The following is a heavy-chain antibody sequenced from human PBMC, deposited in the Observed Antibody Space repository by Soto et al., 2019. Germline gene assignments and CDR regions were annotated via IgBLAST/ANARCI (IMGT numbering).Heavy chain of an antibody. CDR1: GFTFSNAW. Sequence: GGSLRLSCAASGFTFSNAWMSWVRQAPGKGLEWVGRIKSKTDGGTTDYAAPVKGRFTISRDDSKNTLYLQMNSLKTEDTAVYYCTTRRIFGVVITSDYYYYMDVWGKGTTVTVSS. CDR2: IKSKTDGGTT. CDR3: TTRRIFGVVITSDYYYYMDV. D-gene: IGHD3-3*01. V-gene: IGHV3-15*01. J-gene: IGHJ6*03.